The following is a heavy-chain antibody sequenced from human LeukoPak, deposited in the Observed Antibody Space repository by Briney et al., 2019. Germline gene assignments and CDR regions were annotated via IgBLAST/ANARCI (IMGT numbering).Heavy chain of an antibody. CDR2: ISSSSSYI. CDR1: GFTFSSYW. V-gene: IGHV3-21*01. CDR3: ARAGRGYFDY. Sequence: GGSLRLSCAASGFTFSSYWMSWVRQAPGKGLEWVSSISSSSSYIYYADSVKGRFTISRDNAKNSLYLQMNSLRAEDTAVYYCARAGRGYFDYWGQGTLVTVSS. J-gene: IGHJ4*02. D-gene: IGHD3-10*01.